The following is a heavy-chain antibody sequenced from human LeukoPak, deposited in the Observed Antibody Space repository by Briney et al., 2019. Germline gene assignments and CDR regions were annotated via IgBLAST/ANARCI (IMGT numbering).Heavy chain of an antibody. CDR2: ISSSGSTT. CDR1: GFTFSSYS. J-gene: IGHJ4*02. D-gene: IGHD3-22*01. V-gene: IGHV3-48*01. Sequence: PPGRSLRLSCAASGFTFSSYSMNWVRQAPGKGLEWVSYISSSGSTTYYTESVRGRFTISRDNAKNSLYLQMNSLRAEDTAVYYCARAQYYDSSGYYRKGYFDYWGQGTLVTVSS. CDR3: ARAQYYDSSGYYRKGYFDY.